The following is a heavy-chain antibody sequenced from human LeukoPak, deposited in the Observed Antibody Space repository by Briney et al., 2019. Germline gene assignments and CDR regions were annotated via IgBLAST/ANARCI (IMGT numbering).Heavy chain of an antibody. CDR1: GFSLSGYW. D-gene: IGHD5-12*01. Sequence: GGSLRLSFAAYGFSLSGYWMSWVRQAPGKGVEWVARLHADGNEKYFVHSVKGRFTVSRDNAKNSLYLQMNSLRVEDTAVYYCARGGYSFDYLGQGTLVTVSS. J-gene: IGHJ4*02. CDR3: ARGGYSFDY. CDR2: LHADGNEK. V-gene: IGHV3-7*01.